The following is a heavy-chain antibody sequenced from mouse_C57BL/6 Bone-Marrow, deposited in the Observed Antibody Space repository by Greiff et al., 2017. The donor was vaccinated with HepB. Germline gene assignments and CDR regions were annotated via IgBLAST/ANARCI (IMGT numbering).Heavy chain of an antibody. CDR2: ISYDGSN. CDR1: GYSITSGYY. CDR3: ARGDGSSYGYYAMDY. V-gene: IGHV3-6*01. Sequence: EVQRVESGPGLVKPSQSLSLTCSVTGYSITSGYYWNWIRQFPGNKLEWMGYISYDGSNNYNPSLKNRISITRDTSKNQFFLKLNSVTTEDTATYYCARGDGSSYGYYAMDYWGQGTSVTVSS. J-gene: IGHJ4*01. D-gene: IGHD1-1*01.